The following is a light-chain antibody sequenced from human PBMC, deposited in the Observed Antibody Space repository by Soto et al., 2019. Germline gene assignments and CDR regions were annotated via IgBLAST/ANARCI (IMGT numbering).Light chain of an antibody. V-gene: IGLV2-8*01. CDR2: EVT. J-gene: IGLJ3*02. CDR3: TSYVGNDIGV. CDR1: SSDVGAYKY. Sequence: QSALTQPPSASGSPGQSVTISCTGTSSDVGAYKYVSWYQQYPGKAPKRMIYEVTKRPSGVPDRFSGSKSGNTASLTVYGLQAEDEADYYCTSYVGNDIGVFGGGTKLTVL.